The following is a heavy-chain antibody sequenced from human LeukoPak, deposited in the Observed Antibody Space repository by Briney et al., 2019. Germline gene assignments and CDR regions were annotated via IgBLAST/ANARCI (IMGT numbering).Heavy chain of an antibody. CDR3: ARFGELLERDGDY. Sequence: GGSLRLSCAASGFTFSSYGMSWVRQAPGKGLEWVSAISGSGGSTYYADSVKGRFTISRDNSKNTLYLQMNSLRAEDTAVYYCARFGELLERDGDYWGQGTLVTVPS. CDR1: GFTFSSYG. V-gene: IGHV3-23*01. D-gene: IGHD3-10*01. CDR2: ISGSGGST. J-gene: IGHJ4*02.